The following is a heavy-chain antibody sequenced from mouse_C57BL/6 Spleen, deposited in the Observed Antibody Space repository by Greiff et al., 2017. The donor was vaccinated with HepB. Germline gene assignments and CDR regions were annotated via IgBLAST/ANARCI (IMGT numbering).Heavy chain of an antibody. J-gene: IGHJ3*01. V-gene: IGHV1-53*01. CDR1: GYTFTSYW. Sequence: QVQLQQSGTELVKPGASVKLSCKASGYTFTSYWMHWVKQRPGQGLEWIGNINPSNGGTNYNEKFKSKATLTVDKSSSTAYMQLSSLTSEDSAVYYCARSGAYDYDLAYWGQGTLVTVSA. CDR3: ARSGAYDYDLAY. CDR2: INPSNGGT. D-gene: IGHD2-4*01.